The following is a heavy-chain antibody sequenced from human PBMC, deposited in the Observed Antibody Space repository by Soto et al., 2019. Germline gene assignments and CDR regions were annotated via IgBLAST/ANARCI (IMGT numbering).Heavy chain of an antibody. Sequence: PGGSLRLACAASGFTFSSYGMHWVRQAPGKGLEWVAVIWYDGSNKYYADSVKGRFTISRDNSKNTPYLQMNSLRAEDTAVYYCERGLERRNDAFDIWGQGTMVTVS. CDR2: IWYDGSNK. D-gene: IGHD1-1*01. CDR3: ERGLERRNDAFDI. CDR1: GFTFSSYG. V-gene: IGHV3-33*01. J-gene: IGHJ3*02.